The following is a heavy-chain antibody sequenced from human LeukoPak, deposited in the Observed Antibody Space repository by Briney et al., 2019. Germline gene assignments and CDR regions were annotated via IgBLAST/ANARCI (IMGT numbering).Heavy chain of an antibody. CDR1: GYTFTSYG. CDR2: ISAYHRNT. V-gene: IGHV1-18*01. Sequence: GASVSVSCKASGYTFTSYGMSGVRQAPGQGREGMGWISAYHRNTNYAQKLQGSVTMTTDPSTRTAYMELRSLRSDDTAVYYCATDIVRNYYDSSGYADYWGQGTLVTVSS. J-gene: IGHJ4*02. D-gene: IGHD3-22*01. CDR3: ATDIVRNYYDSSGYADY.